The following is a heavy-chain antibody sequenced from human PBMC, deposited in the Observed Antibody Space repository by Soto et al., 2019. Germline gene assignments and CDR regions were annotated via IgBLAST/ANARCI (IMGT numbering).Heavy chain of an antibody. V-gene: IGHV3-66*01. Sequence: EVQLVESGGGLVQPGGSLRLSCAASGFTVTSNFISWVRQAPGKGLEWVSLIYSGGSTYYADSVKGRFTISRDNSKNTVYLQMNSLRAEDTAVYYCARAPPDFRGSPRRPVERDFWGQGTLVTVSS. CDR3: ARAPPDFRGSPRRPVERDF. J-gene: IGHJ4*02. CDR1: GFTVTSNF. D-gene: IGHD3-16*01. CDR2: IYSGGST.